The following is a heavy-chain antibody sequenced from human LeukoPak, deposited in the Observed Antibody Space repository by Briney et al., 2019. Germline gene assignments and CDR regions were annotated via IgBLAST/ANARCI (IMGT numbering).Heavy chain of an antibody. J-gene: IGHJ4*02. V-gene: IGHV3-74*01. CDR2: VNGDGSAT. CDR3: ARNHYGSVDY. CDR1: GFTFSNYW. Sequence: GGSLRLSCAASGFTFSNYWMHWVRQAPGKGLLWVSRVNGDGSATNYADSVKGRFTISRDNAKNTLYLQMNSLGPEDTAVYYCARNHYGSVDYWGQGTLVTVAS. D-gene: IGHD3-10*01.